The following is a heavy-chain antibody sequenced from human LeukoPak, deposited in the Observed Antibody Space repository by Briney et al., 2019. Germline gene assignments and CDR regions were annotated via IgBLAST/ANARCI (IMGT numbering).Heavy chain of an antibody. CDR3: ARVGMAIGWSLDL. J-gene: IGHJ2*01. CDR2: ISAYNGDT. Sequence: ASVNVSCKASGYTFTGYYMHWVRQAPGQGLEWLGWISAYNGDTRYEQNFQGRVTLTTDTSTTTAYMELTNLRSDDTAVYYCARVGMAIGWSLDLWGRGTLVTVSS. V-gene: IGHV1-18*04. CDR1: GYTFTGYY. D-gene: IGHD2-21*01.